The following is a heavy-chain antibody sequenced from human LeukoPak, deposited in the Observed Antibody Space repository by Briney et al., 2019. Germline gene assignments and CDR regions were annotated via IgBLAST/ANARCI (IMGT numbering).Heavy chain of an antibody. CDR3: ATLAAAAGTVGAFDI. J-gene: IGHJ3*02. V-gene: IGHV3-21*01. CDR1: GYTFTSYT. Sequence: PGGSLRLSCAASGYTFTSYTMKWVRHAPGKGLVWVLSIFSSSSYIYYADSVKGRFTISRDNAKNSLYLQMNSLRAEDTAVYYCATLAAAAGTVGAFDIWGQGTMVTVSS. CDR2: IFSSSSYI. D-gene: IGHD6-13*01.